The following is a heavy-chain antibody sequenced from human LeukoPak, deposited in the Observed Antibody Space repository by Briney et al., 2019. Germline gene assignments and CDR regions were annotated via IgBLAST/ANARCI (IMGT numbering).Heavy chain of an antibody. CDR1: GGSISSSSYY. CDR3: VRQGEQQLTPNWFDP. D-gene: IGHD6-13*01. Sequence: TTSETLSLTCTVSGGSISSSSYYWGWIRQPPGKGLEWIGSIYYSGSTYYNPSLKSRVTISVDTSKNQFSLKLSSVTAADTAVYYCVRQGEQQLTPNWFDPWGQGTLVTVSS. CDR2: IYYSGST. J-gene: IGHJ5*02. V-gene: IGHV4-39*01.